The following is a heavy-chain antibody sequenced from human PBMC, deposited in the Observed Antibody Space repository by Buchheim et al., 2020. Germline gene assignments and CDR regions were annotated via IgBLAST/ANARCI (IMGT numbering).Heavy chain of an antibody. CDR1: GYTFTGYY. V-gene: IGHV1-2*02. CDR2: INPNSGGT. Sequence: QVQLVQSGAEVKKPGASVKVSCKASGYTFTGYYMHWVRQAPGQGLEWMGWINPNSGGTNYAQKFQGRFTITRDTSISTAYLELSRLRSDDTAVYYCARGFPRITAQKVYYFDYWGQGTL. D-gene: IGHD3-10*01. CDR3: ARGFPRITAQKVYYFDY. J-gene: IGHJ4*02.